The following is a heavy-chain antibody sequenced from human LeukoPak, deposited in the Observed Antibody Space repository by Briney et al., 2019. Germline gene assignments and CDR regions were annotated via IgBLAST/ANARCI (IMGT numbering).Heavy chain of an antibody. CDR2: ISGSGGST. CDR1: GFTFSSYA. J-gene: IGHJ5*02. Sequence: GGSLRLSYAASGFTFSSYAMSWVRQAPGKGLEWVSAISGSGGSTYYADSVKGRFTISRDNSKNTLYLQMNSLRAEDTAVYYCARVEYSSSWYNWFDPWGQGTLVTVSS. V-gene: IGHV3-23*01. CDR3: ARVEYSSSWYNWFDP. D-gene: IGHD6-13*01.